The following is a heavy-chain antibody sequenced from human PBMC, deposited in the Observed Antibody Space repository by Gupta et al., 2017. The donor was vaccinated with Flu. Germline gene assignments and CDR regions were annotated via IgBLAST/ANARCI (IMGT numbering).Heavy chain of an antibody. CDR1: GFTFDDYA. Sequence: EVQLVESGGGLVQPGRSLRLSCAASGFTFDDYAMHWVRQAPGKGLEWVSGISWNSGSIGYADSVKGRFTISRDNAKNSLYLQMNSLRAEDTALYYCAKDGQLWGHIVGYYFDYWGQGTLVTVSS. J-gene: IGHJ4*02. CDR3: AKDGQLWGHIVGYYFDY. CDR2: ISWNSGSI. V-gene: IGHV3-9*01. D-gene: IGHD5-18*01.